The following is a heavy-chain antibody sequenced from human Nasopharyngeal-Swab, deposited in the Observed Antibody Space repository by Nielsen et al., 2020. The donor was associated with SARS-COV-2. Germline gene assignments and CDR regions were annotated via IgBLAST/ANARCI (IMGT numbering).Heavy chain of an antibody. CDR3: AARGSRSSTSCYADN. V-gene: IGHV1-46*01. CDR2: INPSGGST. D-gene: IGHD2-2*01. CDR1: GYTFTSYY. Sequence: ASVKVSCKASGYTFTSYYMHWVRQAPGQGLEWMGIINPSGGSTSYAQKFQGRVTMTRDTSTSTVYMELSSLRSEDTAVYYWAARGSRSSTSCYADNWGQGTLVTVSS. J-gene: IGHJ4*02.